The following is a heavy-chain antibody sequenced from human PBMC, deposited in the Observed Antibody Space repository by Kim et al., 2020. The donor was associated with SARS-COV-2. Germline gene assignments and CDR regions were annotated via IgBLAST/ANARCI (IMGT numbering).Heavy chain of an antibody. D-gene: IGHD3-22*01. J-gene: IGHJ6*02. Sequence: GGSLRLSCAASGFTFSSYEMNWVRQAPGKGLEWVSYISSSGSTIYYADSVKGRFTISRDNAKNSLYLQMNSLRAEDTAVYYCARGGMIVVVITPAYGMDVWGQGTTVTVSS. V-gene: IGHV3-48*03. CDR2: ISSSGSTI. CDR1: GFTFSSYE. CDR3: ARGGMIVVVITPAYGMDV.